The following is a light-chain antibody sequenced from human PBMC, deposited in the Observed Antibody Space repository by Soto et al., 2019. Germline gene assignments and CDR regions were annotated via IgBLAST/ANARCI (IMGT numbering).Light chain of an antibody. Sequence: EIVLTQSPGTLSLSPGERATLSCRASQSVTSTYLAWYQQKPGQPPRLLIYGASNRATGIPDRFSGSGSGTDFTLTISRLEPEDFATYYCQQCYHWPLTFGGGTKVEIK. CDR2: GAS. CDR1: QSVTSTY. J-gene: IGKJ4*01. V-gene: IGKV3-20*01. CDR3: QQCYHWPLT.